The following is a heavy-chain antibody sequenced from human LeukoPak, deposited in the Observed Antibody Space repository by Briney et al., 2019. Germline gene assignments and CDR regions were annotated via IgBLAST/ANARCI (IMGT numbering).Heavy chain of an antibody. V-gene: IGHV3-7*01. CDR2: IKHDGSEE. Sequence: PGGPLRLSCVASGLSISRQRMNWVRQAPGQGLEWVANIKHDGSEEHYVDSVKGRFTISRVDGRNSVSLQMNSVRAEDTAVYYCGYTNNFYHWGQGTLVVVSS. D-gene: IGHD3-16*02. CDR1: GLSISRQR. CDR3: GYTNNFYH. J-gene: IGHJ4*02.